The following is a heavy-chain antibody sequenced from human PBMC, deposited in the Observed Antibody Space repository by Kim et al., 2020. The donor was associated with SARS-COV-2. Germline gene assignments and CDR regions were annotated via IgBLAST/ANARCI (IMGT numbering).Heavy chain of an antibody. CDR2: IYYSGST. CDR1: GGSISSYY. CDR3: ARDLAAGGSPDAFDI. D-gene: IGHD2-15*01. Sequence: SETLSLTCTVSGGSISSYYWSWIRQPPVKGLEWIGYIYYSGSTNYNPSLKSRVTISVDTSKNQFSLKLSSVTAAATAVYYYARDLAAGGSPDAFDICGQGAMVTVSS. V-gene: IGHV4-59*13. J-gene: IGHJ3*02.